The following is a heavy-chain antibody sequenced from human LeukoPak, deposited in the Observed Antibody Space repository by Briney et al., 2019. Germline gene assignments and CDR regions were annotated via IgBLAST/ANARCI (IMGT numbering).Heavy chain of an antibody. J-gene: IGHJ4*02. D-gene: IGHD2-2*01. CDR1: GFTFRSYW. V-gene: IGHV3-74*01. Sequence: GGSLRLSCAASGFTFRSYWMHWVRQAPVKGLVWISRINSDGSSTSYADSVKGRFTISRDNAKNTLYLQMNSLRAEDTAVYYCARFYCSSTSCLEDYWGQGTLVTVSS. CDR2: INSDGSST. CDR3: ARFYCSSTSCLEDY.